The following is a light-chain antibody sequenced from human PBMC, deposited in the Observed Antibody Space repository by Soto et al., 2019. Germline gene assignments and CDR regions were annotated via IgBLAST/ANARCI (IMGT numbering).Light chain of an antibody. CDR2: DVT. Sequence: QSALTQPASVSGSPGQSITISCTGTSSDVGGYNYVSWYLQHPGKAPKLMIYDVTNRPSGVSNRFSGSKSGNTASLTISGLQAEDEADYYCSSYTSSTTGGVFGGGTKLTVL. V-gene: IGLV2-14*01. CDR3: SSYTSSTTGGV. CDR1: SSDVGGYNY. J-gene: IGLJ3*02.